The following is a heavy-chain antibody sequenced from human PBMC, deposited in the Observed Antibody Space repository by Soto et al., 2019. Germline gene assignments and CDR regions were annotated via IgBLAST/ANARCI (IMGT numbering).Heavy chain of an antibody. CDR3: ARHGYTYGGGYFDY. D-gene: IGHD5-18*01. CDR1: GVTVSRNY. CDR2: IYSGGST. J-gene: IGHJ4*02. Sequence: EVQLVESGGGLVPPGGSLRLSCAASGVTVSRNYMSWCRQAPGKGLEWVSVIYSGGSTYYADSVKGRFTISRDNSKNTLYLQMNSLRAEDTAVYYCARHGYTYGGGYFDYWCQGTLVTVSS. V-gene: IGHV3-66*04.